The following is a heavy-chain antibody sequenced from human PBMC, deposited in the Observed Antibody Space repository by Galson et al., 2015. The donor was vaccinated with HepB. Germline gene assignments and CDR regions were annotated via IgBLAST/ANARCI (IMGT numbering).Heavy chain of an antibody. CDR3: TTDLPIAAAGRWFDP. CDR1: GFTFSNAW. V-gene: IGHV3-15*01. CDR2: IKSKTDGGTT. Sequence: SLRLSCAASGFTFSNAWMSWVRQAPGKGLEWVGRIKSKTDGGTTDYAAPVKGRFTISRDDSKNTLYLQMNSLKTEDTAVYYCTTDLPIAAAGRWFDPWGQGTLVTVSS. J-gene: IGHJ5*02. D-gene: IGHD6-13*01.